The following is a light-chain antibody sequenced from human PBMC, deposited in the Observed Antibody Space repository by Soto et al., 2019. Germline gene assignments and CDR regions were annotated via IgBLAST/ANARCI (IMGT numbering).Light chain of an antibody. CDR1: QSISTW. CDR2: KAS. Sequence: DIQMTQSPSTLSASVGDRVTITCRASQSISTWLAWYQQKPGQAPKVLVHKASSLANGVPSRFSGTGSETEFTLTISSLQPDDFATYYCQQYKHYTESAFGQGTKLEIK. V-gene: IGKV1-5*03. J-gene: IGKJ2*01. CDR3: QQYKHYTESA.